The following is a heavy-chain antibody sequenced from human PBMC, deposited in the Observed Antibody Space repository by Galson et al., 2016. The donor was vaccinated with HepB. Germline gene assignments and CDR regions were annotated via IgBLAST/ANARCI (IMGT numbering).Heavy chain of an antibody. CDR3: ARERKLELDYYYYYGMDV. CDR2: MNPKSGDT. D-gene: IGHD1-7*01. V-gene: IGHV1-8*01. Sequence: SVKVSCKASGYTFTSYDINWVRQATGQGLEWMGWMNPKSGDTGYAQNLQGRVTMTRDTSMSAAYMELSSLRSEDTALYYCARERKLELDYYYYYGMDVWGQGTTVTVSS. J-gene: IGHJ6*02. CDR1: GYTFTSYD.